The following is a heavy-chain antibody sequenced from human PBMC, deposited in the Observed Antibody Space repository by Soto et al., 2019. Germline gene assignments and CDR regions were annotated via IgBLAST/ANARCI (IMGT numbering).Heavy chain of an antibody. V-gene: IGHV2-5*02. CDR3: AHRESGVGAFDY. CDR2: IYWDDAK. Sequence: QITLKESGPTLVKPTQTLTLTCTFSGFSLSSSGVGVGWIRQPPGKALEWLTVIYWDDAKRYNPSLKSRLTITKDTSKNQVVLTMTNMDPVDTATYDCAHRESGVGAFDYWGQGTLVTVSS. CDR1: GFSLSSSGVG. J-gene: IGHJ4*02. D-gene: IGHD2-8*02.